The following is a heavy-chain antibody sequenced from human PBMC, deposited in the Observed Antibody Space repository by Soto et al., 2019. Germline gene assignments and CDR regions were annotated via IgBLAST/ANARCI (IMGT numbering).Heavy chain of an antibody. J-gene: IGHJ6*02. CDR2: IYYSGST. CDR1: GGSISSGDYY. Sequence: TLSLTCTVSGGSISSGDYYWSWIRQPPGKGLEWIGYIYYSGSTYYNPSLKSRVTKSVDTSKNQFSLKLTSVTAADTAVYYCARGKVFPVGGMDVWGQGTTVTVS. CDR3: ARGKVFPVGGMDV. V-gene: IGHV4-30-4*01.